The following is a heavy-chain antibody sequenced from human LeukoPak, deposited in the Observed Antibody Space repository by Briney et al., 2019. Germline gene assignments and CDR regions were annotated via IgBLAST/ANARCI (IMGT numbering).Heavy chain of an antibody. CDR3: ARDRDWGQDY. CDR2: INPNSGGT. J-gene: IGHJ4*02. V-gene: IGHV1-2*02. CDR1: GYTFTDYY. Sequence: GASVKVSCKASGYTFTDYYILGVRQAPGQGLEWMGWINPNSGGTNYAQKFQGRVTMTRDTSISTAYMELSSLISDDTAVYYCARDRDWGQDYWGQGTLVTVSS. D-gene: IGHD7-27*01.